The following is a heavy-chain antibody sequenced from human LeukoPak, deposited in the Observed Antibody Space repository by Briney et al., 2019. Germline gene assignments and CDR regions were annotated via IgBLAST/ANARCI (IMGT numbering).Heavy chain of an antibody. D-gene: IGHD3-10*01. CDR1: GGSVSGGNYY. Sequence: SETLSLTCTVSGGSVSGGNYYWSWIRQPPGKGLEWIGYIYYSGSTNYNPSLKSRVTISVDTSKNQLSLKLNSVTAADTAVYYCARGLWFGGFDPWGQGTLVTVSS. J-gene: IGHJ5*02. V-gene: IGHV4-61*01. CDR2: IYYSGST. CDR3: ARGLWFGGFDP.